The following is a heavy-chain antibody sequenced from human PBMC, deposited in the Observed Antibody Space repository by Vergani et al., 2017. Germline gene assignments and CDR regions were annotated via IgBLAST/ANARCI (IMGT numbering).Heavy chain of an antibody. CDR1: GFTFSSYA. CDR3: AKRGGSGSYDRPSSDY. V-gene: IGHV3-23*01. Sequence: EVQLLESGGGLVQPGGSLRLSCAASGFTFSSYAMSWVRQAPGKGLEWVSAMSGSGGSTYYADSVKGRFTISRDNSKNTLYLQMNSLRAEDTAVYYCAKRGGSGSYDRPSSDYWGQGTLVTVSS. J-gene: IGHJ4*02. CDR2: MSGSGGST. D-gene: IGHD3-10*01.